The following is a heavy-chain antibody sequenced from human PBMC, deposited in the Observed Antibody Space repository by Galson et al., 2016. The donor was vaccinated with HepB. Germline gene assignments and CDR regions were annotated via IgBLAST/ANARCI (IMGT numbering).Heavy chain of an antibody. CDR1: GGSIRNYF. D-gene: IGHD3-3*01. V-gene: IGHV4-59*01. Sequence: SETLSLTCTISGGSIRNYFWSWIRQPPGKGLEWIGYIAYNGRTNYNPSLKSRVIISMDTSKNYFSLRLSSVAAADTAVYYCSRQTTFGVVTCFDLWGQGTLVTVSS. J-gene: IGHJ4*02. CDR2: IAYNGRT. CDR3: SRQTTFGVVTCFDL.